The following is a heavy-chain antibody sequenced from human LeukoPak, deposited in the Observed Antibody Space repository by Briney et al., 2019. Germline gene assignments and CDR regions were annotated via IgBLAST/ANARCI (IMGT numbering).Heavy chain of an antibody. Sequence: SQTLSLTCTVSGGSISCGDYYWNWIRQPPGKGLEWVGEIYHSGSTIYNPSLKSRVTISVDMSKNQFSLKLNSVTAADTAVYFCARDQVTAAGAGGLGYWGQGTLVTVSS. CDR3: ARDQVTAAGAGGLGY. CDR2: IYHSGST. V-gene: IGHV4-61*08. J-gene: IGHJ4*02. D-gene: IGHD6-13*01. CDR1: GGSISCGDYY.